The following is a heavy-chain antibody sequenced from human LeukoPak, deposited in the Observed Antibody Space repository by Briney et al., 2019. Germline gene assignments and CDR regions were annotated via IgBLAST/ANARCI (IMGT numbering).Heavy chain of an antibody. J-gene: IGHJ4*02. V-gene: IGHV4-34*01. CDR1: GGSFSGYY. CDR2: INHSGST. D-gene: IGHD3-10*01. CDR3: ARGDYYGSGGIDY. Sequence: SETLSLTCAVYGGSFSGYYWSWIRQPPGKGLEWIGEINHSGSTNYNPSLKSRVTISVDTSKNQFSLKLSSVTAADTAVYYCARGDYYGSGGIDYWGQGTLVTVSS.